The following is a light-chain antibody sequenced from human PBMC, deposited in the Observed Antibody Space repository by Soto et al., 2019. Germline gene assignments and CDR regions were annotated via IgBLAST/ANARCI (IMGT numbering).Light chain of an antibody. CDR2: DAS. J-gene: IGKJ2*01. V-gene: IGKV3-11*01. CDR1: QTINSY. CDR3: PQRSNWPYT. Sequence: EIVLTQSPATLYLSPGERATLSCRASQTINSYLSWYHQKPGQAPRPLIFDASNRATGIPARFTGSVSGTDFNDFTLTIRGLEPEDFAGYYCPQRSNWPYTFGQGTQ.